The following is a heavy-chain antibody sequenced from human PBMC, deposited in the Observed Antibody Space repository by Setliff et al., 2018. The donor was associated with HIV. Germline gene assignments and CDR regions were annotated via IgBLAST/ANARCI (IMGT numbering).Heavy chain of an antibody. CDR2: ISWNGGSI. J-gene: IGHJ4*02. CDR3: TRQQSTVTPDSNGYFAY. CDR1: GFTFDDYA. D-gene: IGHD2-8*01. V-gene: IGHV3-9*03. Sequence: GGSLRLSCAASGFTFDDYAMHWVRQAPGKGLEWVSGISWNGGSIHYADSVQGRFTISRDNAKKSMYLQMNSLRVEDMAVYYCTRQQSTVTPDSNGYFAYWGQGTLVTVSS.